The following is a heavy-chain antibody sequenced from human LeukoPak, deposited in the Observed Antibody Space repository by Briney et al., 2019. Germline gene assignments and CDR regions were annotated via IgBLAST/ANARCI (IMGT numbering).Heavy chain of an antibody. CDR1: GFTFSSYG. V-gene: IGHV3-30*02. J-gene: IGHJ5*02. CDR2: IRYDGSNK. Sequence: GGSLRLSCAASGFTFSSYGMHWVRQAPSKGLEWVAFIRYDGSNKYYADSVKGRFTISRDNSKNTLYLQMNRLRADDTAVYYCARDRSQEFDPWGQGTLVTVSS. D-gene: IGHD3-10*01. CDR3: ARDRSQEFDP.